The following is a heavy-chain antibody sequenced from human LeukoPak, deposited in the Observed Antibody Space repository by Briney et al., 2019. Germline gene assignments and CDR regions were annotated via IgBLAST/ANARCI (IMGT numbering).Heavy chain of an antibody. Sequence: SETLSLTCTVSGVSIISCNSYWGRLRQPPGEGLVWIGCIYYTGNTYHNPYLKSHVSISIHTSKSPFSLKLPSGTAPAASLFFCTRRTGSGLLILPGGQGTPLTVSS. J-gene: IGHJ4*02. CDR3: TRRTGSGLLILP. V-gene: IGHV4-39*01. D-gene: IGHD3/OR15-3a*01. CDR2: IYYTGNT. CDR1: GVSIISCNSY.